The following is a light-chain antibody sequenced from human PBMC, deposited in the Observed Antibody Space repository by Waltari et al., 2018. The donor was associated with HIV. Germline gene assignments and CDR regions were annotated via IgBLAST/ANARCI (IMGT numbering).Light chain of an antibody. CDR2: KGT. V-gene: IGLV3-25*03. CDR3: QSGDSTMTPVV. J-gene: IGLJ2*01. CDR1: ALSSQY. Sequence: SYELTQPPSVSVSPGQPARIACSGDALSSQYVYWYQQKSGQAPILVIYKGTERSSGSPERFSGATSGTTGTLTSSGVQAEDEADYYCQSGDSTMTPVVFGGGTKLTVL.